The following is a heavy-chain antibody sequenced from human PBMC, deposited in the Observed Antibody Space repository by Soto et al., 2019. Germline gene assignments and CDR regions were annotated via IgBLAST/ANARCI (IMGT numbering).Heavy chain of an antibody. CDR2: IYYSGST. J-gene: IGHJ4*02. CDR3: ARDSATTVTQVFDY. Sequence: SETLSLTCTVSGGSISSYYWSWIRQPPGKGLEWIGYIYYSGSTNYNPSLKSRVTISVDTSKNQFSLKLSSVTATDTAVYYCARDSATTVTQVFDYWGQGTLVTVSS. V-gene: IGHV4-59*12. CDR1: GGSISSYY. D-gene: IGHD4-17*01.